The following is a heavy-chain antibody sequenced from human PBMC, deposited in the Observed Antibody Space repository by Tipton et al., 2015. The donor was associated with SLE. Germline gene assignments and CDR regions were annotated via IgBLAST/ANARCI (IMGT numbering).Heavy chain of an antibody. Sequence: QLVQSGAEVKKPGASVRVSCKASGYTFTSYDINWLRQATGQGLEWLGWMNPNSGSTYYNASLKSRVTISVDTSKNQFSLRLNSVTAADTAVYYCARLGYAFWSRYADSWGQGTLVTVSS. V-gene: IGHV1-8*01. CDR3: ARLGYAFWSRYADS. CDR1: GYTFTSYD. CDR2: MNPNSGST. D-gene: IGHD3-3*01. J-gene: IGHJ4*02.